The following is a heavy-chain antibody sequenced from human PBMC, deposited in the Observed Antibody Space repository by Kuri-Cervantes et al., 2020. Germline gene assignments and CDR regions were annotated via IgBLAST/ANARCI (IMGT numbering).Heavy chain of an antibody. J-gene: IGHJ3*02. CDR1: GFSLSTSGVG. CDR2: IYWDDDK. V-gene: IGHV2-5*02. D-gene: IGHD3-22*01. Sequence: SGPTLVKPTQTLTLTCTFSGFSLSTSGVGVGWIRQPPGKALEWLALIYWDDDKRYSPSLKSRLTITKDTSKNQVVLTMTNMDPVDTATYYCARIDYYDSRERSPHAFDIWGQGTMVTVSS. CDR3: ARIDYYDSRERSPHAFDI.